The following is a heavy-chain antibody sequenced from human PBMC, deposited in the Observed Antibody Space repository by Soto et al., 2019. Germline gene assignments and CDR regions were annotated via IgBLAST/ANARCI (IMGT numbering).Heavy chain of an antibody. CDR3: ARARATVTTQYDFDY. Sequence: EVQLLESGGGLVKPGGSLRLSCAASGFTFISYSMNWVRQAPGKGLEWVSSISSSSSYIYYADSVKGRVTISRDNAKNSLNLQMNSLRAEDTAVYYCARARATVTTQYDFDYWGQGTLVTVSS. CDR2: ISSSSSYI. CDR1: GFTFISYS. D-gene: IGHD4-17*01. J-gene: IGHJ4*02. V-gene: IGHV3-21*01.